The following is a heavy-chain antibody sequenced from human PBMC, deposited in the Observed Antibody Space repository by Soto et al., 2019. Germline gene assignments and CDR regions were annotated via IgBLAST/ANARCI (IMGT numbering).Heavy chain of an antibody. Sequence: ETLSLTCAVHGGTFSGFYWSWVRQAPGKGLEWVSAVSGRGDITYYADSVKGRFTISRDNSKNTLCLQMNSLRAEDTAVYYCAKDGGGYDFFTMYYGMDVWGQGTTVTVSS. V-gene: IGHV3-23*01. J-gene: IGHJ6*02. D-gene: IGHD5-12*01. CDR1: GGTFSGFY. CDR2: VSGRGDIT. CDR3: AKDGGGYDFFTMYYGMDV.